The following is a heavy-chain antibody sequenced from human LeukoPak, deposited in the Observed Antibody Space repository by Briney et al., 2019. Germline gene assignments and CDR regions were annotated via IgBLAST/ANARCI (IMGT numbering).Heavy chain of an antibody. CDR2: IWNDGSNE. CDR1: GFTFSSYG. D-gene: IGHD6-13*01. Sequence: PGGSLRLSCAASGFTFSSYGMHWVRQDPGKGLELVAIIWNDGSNEYYADSVKGRFTISRDNSKNTLYLQMNSLRVEDTAVYYCARDREAAADLGYWGQGTLVTVSS. V-gene: IGHV3-33*01. CDR3: ARDREAAADLGY. J-gene: IGHJ4*02.